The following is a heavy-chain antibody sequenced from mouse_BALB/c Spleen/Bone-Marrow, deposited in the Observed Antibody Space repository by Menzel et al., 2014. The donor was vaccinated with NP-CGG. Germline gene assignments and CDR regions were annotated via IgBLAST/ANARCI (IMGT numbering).Heavy chain of an antibody. CDR2: IEPSDSYT. CDR3: ARGRTTVVSDY. CDR1: GYTFTNYW. D-gene: IGHD1-1*01. Sequence: GAEVVKPGASVKVSCKASGYTFTNYWMQWVKQRPGQGLEWIGEIEPSDSYTNYNQDFEGMATLTVDKSSSTAYMQLSSLTSEDSAVYYCARGRTTVVSDYWGQGTSLTVSS. V-gene: IGHV1-69*02. J-gene: IGHJ2*02.